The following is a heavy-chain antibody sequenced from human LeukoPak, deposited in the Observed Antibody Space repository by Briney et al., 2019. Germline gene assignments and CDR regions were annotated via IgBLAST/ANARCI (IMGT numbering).Heavy chain of an antibody. V-gene: IGHV3-21*01. J-gene: IGHJ1*01. D-gene: IGHD1-26*01. CDR1: GFTFSTYS. CDR2: ISPRSDYI. CDR3: ATGPPGGLVRQFQQ. Sequence: GSLRLSCAASGFTFSTYSMNWVRQAPGKGLEWVSSISPRSDYIYYADSVKGRFTISRDNAKNSLSLLMNSLSAEDTAVYYCATGPPGGLVRQFQQWGQGTLVTVSS.